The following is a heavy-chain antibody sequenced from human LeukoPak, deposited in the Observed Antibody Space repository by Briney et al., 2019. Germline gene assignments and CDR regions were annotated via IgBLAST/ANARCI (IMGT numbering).Heavy chain of an antibody. V-gene: IGHV4-34*01. Sequence: SETLFLTCAVYGGSFSGYYWGWIRQPPGKGLEWIGEINHSGSTNYNPSLKSRVTISVDTSKNQFSLKLSSVTAADTAVYYCARKFYGSGSYYNRWGQGTLVTVSS. CDR1: GGSFSGYY. J-gene: IGHJ4*02. CDR2: INHSGST. D-gene: IGHD3-10*01. CDR3: ARKFYGSGSYYNR.